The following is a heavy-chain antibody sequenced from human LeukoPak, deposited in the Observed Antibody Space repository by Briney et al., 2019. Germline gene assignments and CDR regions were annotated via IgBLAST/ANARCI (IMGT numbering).Heavy chain of an antibody. Sequence: GGSLRLSCVASGFTFSSYWMSWVRQAPGKGLEWVANIKQDGSEKYYVDSVKGRFTISRDNAKNSLYLQMNSLRAEDTAVYYCARDWAYDILTGPNWFDPWGQGTLVTVSS. J-gene: IGHJ5*02. D-gene: IGHD3-9*01. CDR2: IKQDGSEK. CDR1: GFTFSSYW. CDR3: ARDWAYDILTGPNWFDP. V-gene: IGHV3-7*01.